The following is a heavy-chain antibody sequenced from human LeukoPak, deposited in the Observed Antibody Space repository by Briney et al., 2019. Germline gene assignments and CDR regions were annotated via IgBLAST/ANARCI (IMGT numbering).Heavy chain of an antibody. J-gene: IGHJ4*02. Sequence: ASVKVSCKASGGTISSYAINWVRQTAGQGLEWIGWMSPNSGDTGYAQNFQGRVTMTRDTSISTAYMELSSLTSEDTAVYYCSKGPPNWGFDYWGQGTLVTVSS. CDR3: SKGPPNWGFDY. D-gene: IGHD7-27*01. V-gene: IGHV1-8*02. CDR2: MSPNSGDT. CDR1: GGTISSYA.